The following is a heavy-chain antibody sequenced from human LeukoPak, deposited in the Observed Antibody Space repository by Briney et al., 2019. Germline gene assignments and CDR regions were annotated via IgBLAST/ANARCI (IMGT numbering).Heavy chain of an antibody. CDR2: IYYSGTT. V-gene: IGHV4-31*03. D-gene: IGHD1/OR15-1a*01. CDR1: GGSVSSGGSY. J-gene: IGHJ4*02. Sequence: PSETLSLTCTVSGGSVSSGGSYWGWTRQHPGEGLEWIGYIYYSGTTSYNPSLKSRLTISLDTSKNQFSLKLTSVPAAGTAVYCCATAAQNWNNAPYFDVWGEETLVTVSS. CDR3: ATAAQNWNNAPYFDV.